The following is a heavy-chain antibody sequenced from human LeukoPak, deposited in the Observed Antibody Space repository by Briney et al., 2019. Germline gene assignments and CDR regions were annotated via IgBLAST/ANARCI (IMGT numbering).Heavy chain of an antibody. V-gene: IGHV3-23*01. J-gene: IGHJ4*02. CDR2: ISGSGGST. CDR3: ARHVVAVGFDY. Sequence: GGSLRLSCAASGFTFSSYAMSWVRQAPGKGLGWVSAISGSGGSTYYADSVKGRFTISRDNAKNSLYLQMNSLRAEDTAVYYCARHVVAVGFDYWGQGTLVTVSS. D-gene: IGHD3-22*01. CDR1: GFTFSSYA.